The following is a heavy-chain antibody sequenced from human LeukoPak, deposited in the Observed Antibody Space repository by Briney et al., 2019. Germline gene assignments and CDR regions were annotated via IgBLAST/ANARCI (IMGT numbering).Heavy chain of an antibody. V-gene: IGHV4-59*01. CDR2: IYYSGST. D-gene: IGHD2-2*01. CDR1: GGSISSYN. Sequence: SETLSLTCTVSGGSISSYNWSWIRQPPRKGLEWIGYIYYSGSTNYNPSLKSRVTISVDTSKNQSSLKLSSVTAADTAVYYCARVKVPAAMIGGYFDLWGRGTLVTVSS. CDR3: ARVKVPAAMIGGYFDL. J-gene: IGHJ2*01.